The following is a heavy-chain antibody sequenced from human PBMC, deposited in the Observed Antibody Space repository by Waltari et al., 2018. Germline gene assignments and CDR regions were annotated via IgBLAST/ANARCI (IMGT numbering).Heavy chain of an antibody. CDR1: GYTFTGYY. CDR3: ARMRHSSSWTPSDY. V-gene: IGHV1-2*02. D-gene: IGHD6-13*01. CDR2: INPNSGSR. Sequence: QVQLVQSGAEVKKPGASVKVSCKASGYTFTGYYMHWVRQAPGQGLEWMGWINPNSGSRNYAQRVQGSVTMTGDTTSSAAYMELRRLRSDGTAVYYCARMRHSSSWTPSDYWGQGTRVTGSS. J-gene: IGHJ4*02.